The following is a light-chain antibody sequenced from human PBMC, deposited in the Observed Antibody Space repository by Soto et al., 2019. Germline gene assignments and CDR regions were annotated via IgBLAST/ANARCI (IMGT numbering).Light chain of an antibody. Sequence: EIVMTQSPATLSVSPGEGATLSCRASQSVSSNLAWYQQKPGQAPRLLIYGASSRATGIPDRFSGSGSGTDFTLTIASLEPEDFAVYYCQQRSNWLTFGQGTRLEIK. J-gene: IGKJ5*01. V-gene: IGKV3-11*01. CDR2: GAS. CDR3: QQRSNWLT. CDR1: QSVSSN.